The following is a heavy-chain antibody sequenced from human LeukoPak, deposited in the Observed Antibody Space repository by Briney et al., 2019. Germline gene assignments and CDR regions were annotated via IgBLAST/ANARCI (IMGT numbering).Heavy chain of an antibody. CDR2: IYYSGST. D-gene: IGHD6-13*01. CDR3: ARVGSSPRYYYYYYMDV. Sequence: SETLSLTCTVSGGSISSYYWSWIRQPPGKGLEWIGYIYYSGSTNYNPSLKSRVTISVDTSKNQFSLKLSSVTAADTAVYYCARVGSSPRYYYYYYMDVWGKGTTVTVSS. V-gene: IGHV4-59*08. J-gene: IGHJ6*03. CDR1: GGSISSYY.